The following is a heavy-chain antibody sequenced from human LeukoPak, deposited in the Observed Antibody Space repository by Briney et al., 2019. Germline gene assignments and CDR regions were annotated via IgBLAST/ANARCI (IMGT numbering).Heavy chain of an antibody. D-gene: IGHD3-22*01. CDR3: AKSSYYDSSGYYREYYFDY. J-gene: IGHJ4*02. CDR2: ISGSGGST. CDR1: GFTFSSYA. Sequence: PGGSLRLSCAASGFTFSSYAMGWVRQAPGKGLEWVSSISGSGGSTYYADSVKGRFTISRDNSKNTLYLQMNSLRDEDTAVYYCAKSSYYDSSGYYREYYFDYWGQGTLVTVSS. V-gene: IGHV3-23*01.